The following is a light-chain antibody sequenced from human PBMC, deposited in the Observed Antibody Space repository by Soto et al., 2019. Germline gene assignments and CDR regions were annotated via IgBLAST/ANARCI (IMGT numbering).Light chain of an antibody. CDR2: EVV. Sequence: QAALSPPASVSGAPGQSITISCTGTSSEVGGYDYVSWYQRHPGKAPALMIYEVVSRPSWVSNRFSGSKSGNTASLTISGRQAEDEAEDYCCACASSSTYVCVPGTMVTGL. CDR3: CACASSSTYV. J-gene: IGLJ1*01. CDR1: SSEVGGYDY. V-gene: IGLV2-14*01.